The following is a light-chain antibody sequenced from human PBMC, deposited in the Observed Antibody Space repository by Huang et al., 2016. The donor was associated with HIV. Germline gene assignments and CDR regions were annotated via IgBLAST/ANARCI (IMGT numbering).Light chain of an antibody. J-gene: IGKJ4*01. CDR2: AAS. CDR1: QDITSY. V-gene: IGKV1-9*01. CDR3: QQLHTYPLT. Sequence: IHLTQSPASLSVFVGDRVTITCRASQDITSYLAWYQQKPGKAPKLLIYAASTLQSWVASRFSGSGSGADFTLSIASLQPEDSATYYCQQLHTYPLTFGGGTKVEIK.